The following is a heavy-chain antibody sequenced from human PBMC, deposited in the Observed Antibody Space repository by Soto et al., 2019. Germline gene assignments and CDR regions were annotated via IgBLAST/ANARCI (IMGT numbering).Heavy chain of an antibody. J-gene: IGHJ3*02. CDR3: ARADLTYYYGSGSYYFLNAFDI. CDR2: ISAYNGNT. V-gene: IGHV1-18*01. Sequence: QVQLVQSGAEVKKPGASVKVSCKASGYTFTSYGISWVRQAPGQGLEWMGWISAYNGNTNYAQKLQGRVTMTTDTSTSTAYMELRSLRSDDTAVYYCARADLTYYYGSGSYYFLNAFDIWGQGTMVTVSS. D-gene: IGHD3-10*01. CDR1: GYTFTSYG.